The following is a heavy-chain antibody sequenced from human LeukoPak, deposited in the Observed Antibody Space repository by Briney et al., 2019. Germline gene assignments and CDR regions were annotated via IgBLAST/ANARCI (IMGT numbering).Heavy chain of an antibody. V-gene: IGHV1-2*02. CDR1: RDTFTGHY. D-gene: IGHD1-26*01. J-gene: IGHJ4*02. CDR3: ARVGWEVPIDF. CDR2: INPSSGDT. Sequence: GASVKVSCKASRDTFTGHYIHWVRRAPGQGLEWMGWINPSSGDTKYAQNFQGGVTMTRDTSISTVYMDLSRLRSDDSAVYFCARVGWEVPIDFWGQGTLVTVSS.